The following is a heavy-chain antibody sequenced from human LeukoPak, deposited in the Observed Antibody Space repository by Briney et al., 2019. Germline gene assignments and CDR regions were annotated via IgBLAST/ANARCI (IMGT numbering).Heavy chain of an antibody. CDR1: GFTLSSHW. J-gene: IGHJ4*02. D-gene: IGHD3-22*01. CDR3: GYDTVDTAVEIDY. Sequence: AGSLRHSCVASGFTLSSHWMHWVRQAAGKGLLWVSHMESNWSSTSYEGPVKGRVATSRDNAKIKLYLEMTTQRVEDTAAYLGGYDTVDTAVEIDYWGQGTLVTVSS. V-gene: IGHV3-74*01. CDR2: MESNWSST.